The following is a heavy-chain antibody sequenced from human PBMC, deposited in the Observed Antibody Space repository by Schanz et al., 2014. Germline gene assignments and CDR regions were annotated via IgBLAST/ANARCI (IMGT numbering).Heavy chain of an antibody. CDR1: GFTFSSYA. D-gene: IGHD3-9*01. CDR3: AKQIHYDILTVTRN. V-gene: IGHV3-NL1*01. CDR2: IYSGIGA. J-gene: IGHJ4*02. Sequence: QVQLLQFGGGVVQPGRSLRLSCAASGFTFSSYAMHWVRQAPGKGLEWVSVIYSGIGAYYADSVKDRFTVSRDNSMNTLYLQMNSLRAEDTAVYYCAKQIHYDILTVTRNWGQGTLVTVSS.